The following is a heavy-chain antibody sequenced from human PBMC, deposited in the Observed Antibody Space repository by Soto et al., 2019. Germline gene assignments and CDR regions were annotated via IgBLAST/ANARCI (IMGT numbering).Heavy chain of an antibody. J-gene: IGHJ5*02. V-gene: IGHV4-4*07. CDR3: ARGQRFSDWFDP. CDR2: IYGSGST. D-gene: IGHD3-3*01. CDR1: GGAIGSHY. Sequence: PSETLSLTCTISGGAIGSHYWTWIRQPAGKGLEWIGRIYGSGSTKYNPSLQSRVTMPLDTSKNQFSLRLESVTAADTAVYYCARGQRFSDWFDPWGRGTLVTVSS.